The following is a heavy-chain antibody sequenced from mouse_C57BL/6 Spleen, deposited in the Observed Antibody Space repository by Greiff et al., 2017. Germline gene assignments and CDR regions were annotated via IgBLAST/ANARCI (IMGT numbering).Heavy chain of an antibody. CDR2: IGTGGGT. V-gene: IGHV2-9-1*01. Sequence: QVQLKESGPGLVAPSQSLTITCTASGFSLTSYAISWVRQPPGKGLEWLGVIGTGGGTNYNSALKSRLSISEDNSKSQVFLKMSSLPTDDTARYYCARNEGDDYAMDYWGQGASVTVSS. J-gene: IGHJ4*01. CDR1: GFSLTSYA. D-gene: IGHD3-3*01. CDR3: ARNEGDDYAMDY.